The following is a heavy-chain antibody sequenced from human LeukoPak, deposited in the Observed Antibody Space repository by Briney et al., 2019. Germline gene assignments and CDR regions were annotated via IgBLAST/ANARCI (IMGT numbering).Heavy chain of an antibody. J-gene: IGHJ4*02. V-gene: IGHV1-2*02. Sequence: ASVKVSCKASGYTFSGYAIHWVRQAPGQGLEWMGWINPNSGGTNYAQRFQGRVTMTRDTSISTAYMELSGPRSDDTAVYYCARDASPFDYWGQGTLVTVSS. CDR1: GYTFSGYA. CDR2: INPNSGGT. CDR3: ARDASPFDY.